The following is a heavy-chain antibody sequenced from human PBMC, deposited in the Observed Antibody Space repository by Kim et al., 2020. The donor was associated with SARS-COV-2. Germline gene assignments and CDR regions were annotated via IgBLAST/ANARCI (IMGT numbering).Heavy chain of an antibody. V-gene: IGHV3-21*01. CDR3: ARGGSGSLIRQAPFDF. D-gene: IGHD1-26*01. Sequence: GGSLRLSCATSGFTFSTYDMNWVRQAPGKGLEWVSSISTTSAYIYYAASIKGRFTVSRDNAKNSLYLQMDSLIGEDTAVYYCARGGSGSLIRQAPFDFWGQGTLVTVSS. CDR1: GFTFSTYD. J-gene: IGHJ4*02. CDR2: ISTTSAYI.